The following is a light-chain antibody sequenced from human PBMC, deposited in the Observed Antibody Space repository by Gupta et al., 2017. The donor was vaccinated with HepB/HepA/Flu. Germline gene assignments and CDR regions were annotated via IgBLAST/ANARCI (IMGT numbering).Light chain of an antibody. J-gene: IGKJ4*01. V-gene: IGKV3-11*01. CDR3: QQRSNWPRGVT. CDR2: DAS. Sequence: DIVLTQSPANLSLSPGQRATLSCRASQSVSSYLAWYQQKPGQAPRLLIYDASNRATGIPARFSGSGSGTDFTLTISSLEPEDFAVYYCQQRSNWPRGVTFGGGTKVEIK. CDR1: QSVSSY.